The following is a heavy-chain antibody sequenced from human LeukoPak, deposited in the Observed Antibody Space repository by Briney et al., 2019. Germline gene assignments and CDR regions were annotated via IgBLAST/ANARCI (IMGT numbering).Heavy chain of an antibody. Sequence: PSETLSLTCAVYGGSFSGYYWSWIRQPPGKGLEWIGEINHSGSTNYNPSLKSRVTISVDTSKNQFSLKLSSVTAADTAVYYCARVPPYYDFWSGYYDSATPSNNWFDPWGQGTLVTVSS. CDR3: ARVPPYYDFWSGYYDSATPSNNWFDP. CDR1: GGSFSGYY. D-gene: IGHD3-3*01. V-gene: IGHV4-34*01. J-gene: IGHJ5*02. CDR2: INHSGST.